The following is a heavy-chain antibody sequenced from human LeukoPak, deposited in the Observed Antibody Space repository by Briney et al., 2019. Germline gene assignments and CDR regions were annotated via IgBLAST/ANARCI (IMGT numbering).Heavy chain of an antibody. J-gene: IGHJ4*02. CDR2: FDPEDGET. CDR1: GYTLTELS. V-gene: IGHV1-24*01. CDR3: ARGYDILTPFDY. Sequence: ASVKVSCKVSGYTLTELSMHWVRQAPGKGLEWMGGFDPEDGETIYAQKFQGRVTMTEDTSTDTAYMELSSLRSEDTAVYYCARGYDILTPFDYWGQGTLVTVSS. D-gene: IGHD3-9*01.